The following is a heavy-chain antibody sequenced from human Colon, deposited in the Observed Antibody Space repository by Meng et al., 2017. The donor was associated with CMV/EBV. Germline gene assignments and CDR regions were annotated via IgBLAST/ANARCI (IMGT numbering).Heavy chain of an antibody. CDR3: ARGALDHINCGGDCALDY. CDR1: GGSISSGDYY. Sequence: SETLSLTCTVSGGSISSGDYYWSWIRQPPGKGLEWIGYMYYSGNTFYNPSLKSRVTISGDTSKSQFSLKLRSVTAADTAVYFCARGALDHINCGGDCALDYWGQGTLVTVSS. CDR2: MYYSGNT. V-gene: IGHV4-30-4*08. D-gene: IGHD2-21*01. J-gene: IGHJ4*02.